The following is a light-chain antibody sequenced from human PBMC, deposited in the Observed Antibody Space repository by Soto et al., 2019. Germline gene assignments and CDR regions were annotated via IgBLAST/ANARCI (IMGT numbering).Light chain of an antibody. Sequence: QSALTQPRSVSGSPGQSVTISCTGTSRNIGYYNYVSWYQQNPGKAPKLIISDVNKRPSGVPDRFSASKSGSAAYLTISGLQADDEADYYCCSYAGSYNYVFGGGTKLTVL. V-gene: IGLV2-11*01. CDR3: CSYAGSYNYV. J-gene: IGLJ1*01. CDR2: DVN. CDR1: SRNIGYYNY.